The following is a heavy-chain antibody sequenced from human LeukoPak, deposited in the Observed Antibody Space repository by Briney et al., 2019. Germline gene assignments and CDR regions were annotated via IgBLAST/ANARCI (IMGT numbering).Heavy chain of an antibody. CDR1: GYTFTSYD. CDR2: MNPNSGNT. J-gene: IGHJ6*03. V-gene: IGHV1-8*03. Sequence: ASVKVSCKASGYTFTSYDINWVRQATGQGLEWMGWMNPNSGNTGYAQKFQGRVTITRNTSISTAYMELSSLRSEDTAVYYCARGQRAHVEWYYYMDVWGKGTTVTVSS. D-gene: IGHD1-26*01. CDR3: ARGQRAHVEWYYYMDV.